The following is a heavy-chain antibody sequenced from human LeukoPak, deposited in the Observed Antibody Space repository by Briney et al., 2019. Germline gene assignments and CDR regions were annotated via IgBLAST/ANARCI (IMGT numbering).Heavy chain of an antibody. D-gene: IGHD3-10*01. J-gene: IGHJ5*02. V-gene: IGHV4-39*01. CDR1: GGSISSSSYY. Sequence: PSETLSLACTVSGGSISSSSYYWGWIRQPPGKGLEWIGSIYYSGSTYYNPSLKSRVTISVDTSKNQFSLKLSSVTAADTAVYYCTMVRGVIMAWFDPWGQGTLVTVSS. CDR3: TMVRGVIMAWFDP. CDR2: IYYSGST.